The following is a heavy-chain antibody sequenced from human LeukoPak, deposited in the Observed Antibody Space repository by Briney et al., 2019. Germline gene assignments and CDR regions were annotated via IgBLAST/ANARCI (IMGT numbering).Heavy chain of an antibody. J-gene: IGHJ4*02. V-gene: IGHV3-23*01. CDR3: ARGFSYVSDYFDY. CDR2: ISGSGTNT. D-gene: IGHD2-8*01. Sequence: GGSLRLSCAASGFTFSSYAMSWVHQAPGKGLEWVSVISGSGTNTYYADSVKGRFTISRDNAKNSLYLQLNSLRAEDTALYYCARGFSYVSDYFDYWGQGTLVTVSS. CDR1: GFTFSSYA.